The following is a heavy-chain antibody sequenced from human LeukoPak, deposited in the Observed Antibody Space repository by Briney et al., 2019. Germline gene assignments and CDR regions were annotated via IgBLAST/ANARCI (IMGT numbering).Heavy chain of an antibody. D-gene: IGHD1-26*01. CDR3: AILGGRYDPFDY. CDR1: GFTFTAYT. J-gene: IGHJ4*02. V-gene: IGHV3-21*06. Sequence: GSLPVSCAASGFTFTAYTMNWVRQAPGKGLEWIASISSSSGYIFYSESVKGRFTISSDNAKNSLYLHMNSLRAEDTAVYYCAILGGRYDPFDYWGKGTLGTVSS. CDR2: ISSSSGYI.